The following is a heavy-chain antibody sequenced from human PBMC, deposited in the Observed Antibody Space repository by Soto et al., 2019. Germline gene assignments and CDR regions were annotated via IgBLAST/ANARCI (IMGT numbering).Heavy chain of an antibody. CDR2: IIPIFGTA. CDR3: ARGSASDSSGYYYEDYYYYGMDV. D-gene: IGHD3-22*01. CDR1: GGTFSSYA. J-gene: IGHJ6*02. Sequence: ASVKVSCKASGGTFSSYAISWVRQAPGQGLEWMGGIIPIFGTANYAQKFQGRVTITADESTSTAYMELSSLRSEDTAVYYCARGSASDSSGYYYEDYYYYGMDVWGQGTTVTVSS. V-gene: IGHV1-69*13.